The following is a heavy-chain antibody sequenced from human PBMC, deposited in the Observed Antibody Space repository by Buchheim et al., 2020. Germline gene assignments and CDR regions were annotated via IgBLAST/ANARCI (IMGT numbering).Heavy chain of an antibody. D-gene: IGHD3-3*01. J-gene: IGHJ4*02. Sequence: EVQLVESGGGLVKPGGSLRLSCAASGFTFSNAWMSWVRQAPGKGLEWVGRIKSKTDGGTTDYAAPVKGRFTISRDDSKNTLYLHMNSLKTEDTAVYYCTTETQVYYDFWSGYSRADYWGQGTL. CDR2: IKSKTDGGTT. V-gene: IGHV3-15*01. CDR1: GFTFSNAW. CDR3: TTETQVYYDFWSGYSRADY.